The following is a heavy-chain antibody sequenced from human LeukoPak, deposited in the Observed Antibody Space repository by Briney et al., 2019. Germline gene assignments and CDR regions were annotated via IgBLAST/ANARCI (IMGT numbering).Heavy chain of an antibody. CDR2: INPHSGDT. D-gene: IGHD6-19*01. CDR3: ARVLYSSGWYDGDY. Sequence: GASVKVSCKASGYTFTGYYIHWVRQAPGQGLEWVGWINPHSGDTNYAQNFQGRVTMTRDTSISTAYLELSRLRSDGTAVYYCARVLYSSGWYDGDYWGQGTLVTVSS. J-gene: IGHJ4*02. CDR1: GYTFTGYY. V-gene: IGHV1-2*02.